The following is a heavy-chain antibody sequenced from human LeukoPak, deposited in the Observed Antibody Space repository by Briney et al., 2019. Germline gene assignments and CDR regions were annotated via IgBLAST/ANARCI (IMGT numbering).Heavy chain of an antibody. CDR2: IRYDGSNK. CDR1: GFTFSSYG. V-gene: IGHV3-33*01. J-gene: IGHJ4*02. D-gene: IGHD3-10*01. CDR3: ARDPGESEYCFDY. Sequence: GGSLRLSCAASGFTFSSYGMHWVRQAPGKGLEWVAVIRYDGSNKYYADSVKGRFTISRDNSKNTLYLQMNSLRAEDTAVYYCARDPGESEYCFDYWGQGTLVTVSS.